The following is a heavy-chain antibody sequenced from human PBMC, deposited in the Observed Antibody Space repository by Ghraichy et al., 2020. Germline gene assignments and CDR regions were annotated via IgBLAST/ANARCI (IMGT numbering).Heavy chain of an antibody. CDR1: GFTLSNYW. V-gene: IGHV3-74*03. CDR3: AREYCSGGRCFFGTGGSHFDN. Sequence: LSLTCAASGFTLSNYWMHWVRQVPGKGLVWVSRIKSDGSSTTYADSVKGRFTISRDNAKNTLYLQMNSLRAEDTAVYYCAREYCSGGRCFFGTGGSHFDNWGQGTLVTVSS. D-gene: IGHD2-15*01. J-gene: IGHJ4*02. CDR2: IKSDGSST.